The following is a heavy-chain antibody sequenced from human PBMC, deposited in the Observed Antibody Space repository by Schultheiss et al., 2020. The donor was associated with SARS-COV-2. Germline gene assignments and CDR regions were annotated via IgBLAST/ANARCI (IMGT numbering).Heavy chain of an antibody. D-gene: IGHD4-23*01. CDR1: GFSLSTSGVG. Sequence: SGPTLVKPTQTLTLTCTFSGFSLSTSGVGVGWIRQPPGKALEWLALIYWNDNKRYSPSLKSRLTITKDTSKNQVVLTMTNMDPVDTATYYCALGGKVFDYWGQGTLVTVSS. J-gene: IGHJ4*02. V-gene: IGHV2-5*01. CDR3: ALGGKVFDY. CDR2: IYWNDNK.